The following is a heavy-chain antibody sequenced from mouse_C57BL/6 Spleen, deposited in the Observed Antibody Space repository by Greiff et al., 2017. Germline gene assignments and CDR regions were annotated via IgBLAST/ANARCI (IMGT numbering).Heavy chain of an antibody. V-gene: IGHV1-81*01. J-gene: IGHJ4*01. Sequence: QVQLQQSGAELARPGASVQLSCKASGYTFTSYGISWVKQRTGQGLEWIGEIYPRSGNTYYNEKFKGKATLTADKSSRTAYMELRSLTSEDSAVYFCARDGSSYYYAMDSWGQGTSVTVSS. CDR1: GYTFTSYG. CDR3: ARDGSSYYYAMDS. D-gene: IGHD1-1*01. CDR2: IYPRSGNT.